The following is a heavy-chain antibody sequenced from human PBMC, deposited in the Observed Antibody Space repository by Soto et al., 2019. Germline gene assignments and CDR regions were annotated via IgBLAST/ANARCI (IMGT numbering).Heavy chain of an antibody. V-gene: IGHV3-7*05. CDR1: AFTFSDYW. Sequence: EVQLVESGGGLVQPGGSLRLSCAASAFTFSDYWMSWVRQAPGKGLEWLANIRQDGIEKYYVDSVKGRFTISRDNAKNSLYLQMTSLRAEDAAVYFCTRKGPPDYWGQGTLVTVSS. CDR2: IRQDGIEK. J-gene: IGHJ4*02. CDR3: TRKGPPDY.